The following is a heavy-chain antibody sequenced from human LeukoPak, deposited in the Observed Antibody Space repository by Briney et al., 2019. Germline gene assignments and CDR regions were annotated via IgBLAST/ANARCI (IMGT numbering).Heavy chain of an antibody. J-gene: IGHJ3*02. CDR3: ARDAGIAVAGIDWDDAFDI. D-gene: IGHD6-19*01. Sequence: SETLSLTCTVSGGSISSYYWSWIRQRPGKGLEWIGYIYYSGSTNYNPSLKSRVTISVDTSKNQFSLKLSSVTAADTAVYYCARDAGIAVAGIDWDDAFDIWGQGTMVTVSS. CDR1: GGSISSYY. CDR2: IYYSGST. V-gene: IGHV4-59*01.